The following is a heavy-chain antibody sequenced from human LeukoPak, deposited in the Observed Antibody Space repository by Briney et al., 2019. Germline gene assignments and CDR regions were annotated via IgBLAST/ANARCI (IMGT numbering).Heavy chain of an antibody. J-gene: IGHJ4*02. V-gene: IGHV3-30*18. CDR3: AKDRGIAALDY. D-gene: IGHD6-13*01. CDR2: ISYDGSNK. Sequence: PGGSLRLSCAASGFTFSSYGMHWVRQAPGKGLEWVAVISYDGSNKYYADSVKGRFTISRDNSKNTLYLPRNSLRAEDTAVYYCAKDRGIAALDYWGQGSLVTVSS. CDR1: GFTFSSYG.